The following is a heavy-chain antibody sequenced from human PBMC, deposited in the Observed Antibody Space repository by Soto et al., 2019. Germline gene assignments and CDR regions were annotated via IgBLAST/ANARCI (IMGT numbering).Heavy chain of an antibody. CDR3: AKDLVLRYFDWLPQYFDY. CDR2: ISGSGGST. V-gene: IGHV3-23*01. D-gene: IGHD3-9*01. CDR1: GFTFSSYA. J-gene: IGHJ4*02. Sequence: EVQLLESGGGLVQPGGSLRLSCAASGFTFSSYAMSWVRQAPGKGLEWVSAISGSGGSTYYADSVKGRFTISRDNSTSTLYLQMNSQRAEATAVYYCAKDLVLRYFDWLPQYFDYWGQGTLVTVSS.